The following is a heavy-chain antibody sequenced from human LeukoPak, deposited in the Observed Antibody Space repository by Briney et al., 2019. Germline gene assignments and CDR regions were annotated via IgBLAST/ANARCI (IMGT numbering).Heavy chain of an antibody. V-gene: IGHV3-21*01. CDR2: ISSGSTYV. D-gene: IGHD3-10*01. Sequence: GGSLRLSCAASGFTFRNYNMHWVRQAPGKGLEWVSAISSGSTYVYYADSVKGRFTISRDNAKKSLYLQMNSLRAEDTAVYHSAREEWFGESGFDSWGQGTLVTVSS. CDR3: AREEWFGESGFDS. CDR1: GFTFRNYN. J-gene: IGHJ5*01.